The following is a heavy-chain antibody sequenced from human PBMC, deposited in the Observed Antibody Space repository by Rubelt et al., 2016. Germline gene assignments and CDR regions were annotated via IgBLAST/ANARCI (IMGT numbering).Heavy chain of an antibody. CDR1: GGSISSSSYY. V-gene: IGHV4-39*01. Sequence: QLQLQESGPGLVKPSETLSLTCTVSGGSISSSSYYWGWIRQPPGKGLEWIGSIYYGGTTYYNPSLRSRVSIAVDTSKNRFSRRLTSGTAADTAVYFCARHRIVRDLTVGGYFDPWGQGTLATVSS. J-gene: IGHJ5*02. CDR3: ARHRIVRDLTVGGYFDP. D-gene: IGHD3-9*01. CDR2: IYYGGTT.